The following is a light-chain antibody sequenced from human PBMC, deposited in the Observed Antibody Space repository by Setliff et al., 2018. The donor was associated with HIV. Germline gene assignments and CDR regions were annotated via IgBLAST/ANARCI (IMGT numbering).Light chain of an antibody. CDR3: FSYTSSGSYV. J-gene: IGLJ1*01. CDR2: DAS. CDR1: SSDVGSYDY. Sequence: QSALTQPRSVSGSPGQSVTISCTGTSSDVGSYDYVSWFQQDPGKAPKLLIYDASNRPSGVSSRFSGSKSGNTASLTISGLLAEDEADYYCFSYTSSGSYVFGTGTKVTVL. V-gene: IGLV2-11*01.